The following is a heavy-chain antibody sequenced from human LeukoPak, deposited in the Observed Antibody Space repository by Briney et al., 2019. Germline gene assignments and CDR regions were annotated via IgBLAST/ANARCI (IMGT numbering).Heavy chain of an antibody. CDR2: INPNSGGT. V-gene: IGHV1-2*02. D-gene: IGHD1-7*01. CDR1: GYTFTGYY. CDR3: ARDNPKLELCY. Sequence: ASVKVSCKASGYTFTGYYMHWVRQAPGQGLEWMGWINPNSGGTNYARKFQGRVTMTRDTSISTAYMELSRLRSDDTAVYYCARDNPKLELCYWGQGTLVTVSS. J-gene: IGHJ4*02.